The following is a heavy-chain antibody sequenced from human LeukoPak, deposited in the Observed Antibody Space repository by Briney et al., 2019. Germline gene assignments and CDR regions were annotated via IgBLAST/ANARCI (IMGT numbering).Heavy chain of an antibody. CDR2: TYYRSKWYN. V-gene: IGHV6-1*01. CDR3: ARVIRGSAPYYYYYMDV. D-gene: IGHD3-10*01. Sequence: SQTLSLTCAISGDSVSSNSAAWNWIRQSPSRGLEWLGRTYYRSKWYNDYAVSVKSRITINPDTSKNQFSLKLSSVTAADTAVYYCARVIRGSAPYYYYYMDVWGKGTTVTVSS. J-gene: IGHJ6*03. CDR1: GDSVSSNSAA.